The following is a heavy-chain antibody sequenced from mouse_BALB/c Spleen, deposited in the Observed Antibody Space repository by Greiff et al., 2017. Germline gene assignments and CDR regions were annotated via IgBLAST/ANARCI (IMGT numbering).Heavy chain of an antibody. CDR3: ARATYDGGGYFDV. V-gene: IGHV5-4*02. CDR2: ISDGGSYT. CDR1: GFTFSDYY. Sequence: EVQLVESGGGLVKPGGSLKLSCAASGFTFSDYYMYWVRQTPEKRLEWVATISDGGSYTYYPDSVKGRFTISRDNAKNNLYLQMSSLKSEDTAMYYCARATYDGGGYFDVWGAGTTVTVSS. D-gene: IGHD2-3*01. J-gene: IGHJ1*01.